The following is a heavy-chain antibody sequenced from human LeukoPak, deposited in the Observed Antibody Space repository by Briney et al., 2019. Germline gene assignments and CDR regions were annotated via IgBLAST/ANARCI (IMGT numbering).Heavy chain of an antibody. CDR3: ARGYQPLLYPGPFHFDY. CDR1: GFTFSSYA. D-gene: IGHD2-2*02. Sequence: PGGSLRLSCAASGFTFSSYAMSWVRQAPGKGLDWVSGISSSGATTYYADSVKGRFTISRDNSKNTLYLQMNSLRAEDTAVYYCARGYQPLLYPGPFHFDYWGQGTLVTVSS. CDR2: ISSSGATT. J-gene: IGHJ4*02. V-gene: IGHV3-23*01.